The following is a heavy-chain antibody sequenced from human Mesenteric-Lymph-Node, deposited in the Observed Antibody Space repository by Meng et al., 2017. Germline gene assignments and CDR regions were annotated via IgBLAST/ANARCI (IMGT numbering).Heavy chain of an antibody. CDR3: AGDRRGVATVDY. V-gene: IGHV4-30-4*01. J-gene: IGHJ4*02. CDR2: IYSSGST. Sequence: QVQLQASGPGMVKPSQTLSPTCTVSGGSLSRGDYYWRWHLQPPGKALEWIGYIYSSGSTYYNPSLKSRITISVDMSKNQFSLRLTSVTAADTAVYYCAGDRRGVATVDYWGQGTLVTVSS. D-gene: IGHD5-12*01. CDR1: GGSLSRGDYY.